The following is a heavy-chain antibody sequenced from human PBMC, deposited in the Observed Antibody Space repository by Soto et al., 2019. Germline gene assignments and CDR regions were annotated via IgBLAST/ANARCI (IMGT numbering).Heavy chain of an antibody. D-gene: IGHD6-13*01. V-gene: IGHV4-59*01. Sequence: SETLSLTCTVSGGSISSYYWSWIRQPPGKGLEWIGYIYYSGSTNYNPSLKSRVTISVDTSKNQFSLKLSSVTAADTAVYYCARDVAAATGENWFDPWGQGTLVTVSS. CDR2: IYYSGST. CDR3: ARDVAAATGENWFDP. J-gene: IGHJ5*02. CDR1: GGSISSYY.